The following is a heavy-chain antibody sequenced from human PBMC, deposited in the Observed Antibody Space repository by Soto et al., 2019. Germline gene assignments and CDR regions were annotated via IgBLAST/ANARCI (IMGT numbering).Heavy chain of an antibody. Sequence: QVQLVESGGGVVQPGTSLRLSCAASGFTFSSHGMHWVRQAPGKGLEWVAVIWYDGTDVKYADSVKGRFTTSRDNSKNTLYLPMNSLRVEDTAVYYCARGLHSSGSYEDYWGQGTLVTVSS. D-gene: IGHD6-19*01. J-gene: IGHJ4*02. CDR2: IWYDGTDV. V-gene: IGHV3-33*01. CDR3: ARGLHSSGSYEDY. CDR1: GFTFSSHG.